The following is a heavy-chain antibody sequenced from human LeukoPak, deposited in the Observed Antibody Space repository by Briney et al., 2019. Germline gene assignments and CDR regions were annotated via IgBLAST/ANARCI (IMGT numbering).Heavy chain of an antibody. CDR2: IKQDGSEK. J-gene: IGHJ6*02. CDR1: GFTFSSYW. CDR3: ASTTISPVGGMDV. D-gene: IGHD2/OR15-2a*01. V-gene: IGHV3-7*05. Sequence: GGSLRLSCAATGFTFSSYWMSWVRQAPGKGLEWVANIKQDGSEKYYVDSVKGRFTISRDSAKNSLYLQVNSLRAEDTAVYYCASTTISPVGGMDVWGQGTTVTVSS.